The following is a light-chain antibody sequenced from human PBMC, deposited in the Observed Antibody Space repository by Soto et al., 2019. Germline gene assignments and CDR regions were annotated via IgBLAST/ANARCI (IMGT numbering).Light chain of an antibody. J-gene: IGLJ3*02. CDR1: SGAVTGTHY. Sequence: QAVVTQEPSLTVSPGGTVTLTCGSSSGAVTGTHYPYWFQQKAGQAPRTLIFDTSNKQSWTPARFSGSLLGGKAALTLSGAKHEDEADYYCLVVYSDAWVFGGRTKVTVL. CDR2: DTS. V-gene: IGLV7-46*01. CDR3: LVVYSDAWV.